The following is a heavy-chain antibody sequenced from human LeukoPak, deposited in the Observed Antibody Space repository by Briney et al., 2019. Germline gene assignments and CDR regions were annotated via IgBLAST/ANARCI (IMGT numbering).Heavy chain of an antibody. D-gene: IGHD3-3*01. Sequence: GASVKISCKASGGTFSSYAISWVRQAPGQGLEWMGGIIPIFGTANYAQKFQGRVTITADESTSTAYMGLSSLRSEDTAVYYCARGRKNYDFPNWGQGTLVTVSS. J-gene: IGHJ4*02. CDR2: IIPIFGTA. CDR3: ARGRKNYDFPN. V-gene: IGHV1-69*13. CDR1: GGTFSSYA.